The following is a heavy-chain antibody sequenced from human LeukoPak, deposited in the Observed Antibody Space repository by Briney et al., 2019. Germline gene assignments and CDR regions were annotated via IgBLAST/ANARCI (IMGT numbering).Heavy chain of an antibody. V-gene: IGHV4-39*07. CDR3: ATLSAGWYFDY. CDR2: IYYSGST. Sequence: SETLSLTCTVSGGSISSSSYYWGWIRQPPGKGLEWIGSIYYSGSTYHNPSLKSRVSISIDTSKSQFSLRLSSVTAADTAVYYCATLSAGWYFDYWGQGTLVTVSS. D-gene: IGHD6-19*01. CDR1: GGSISSSSYY. J-gene: IGHJ4*02.